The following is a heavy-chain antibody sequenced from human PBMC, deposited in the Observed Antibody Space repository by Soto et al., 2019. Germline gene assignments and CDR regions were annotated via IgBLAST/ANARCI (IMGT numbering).Heavy chain of an antibody. Sequence: QVQLVQSGAEVKEPGASVKVPCKASGYTFTSYDINWVRQATGQGLEWMGWMNPNSGNTGYAQNFQGRVTMTRDTAIRTAYLELSSLRSEHTAVYYCARKIPGTGGFDYWGQGILVTVSS. CDR1: GYTFTSYD. CDR3: ARKIPGTGGFDY. J-gene: IGHJ4*02. V-gene: IGHV1-8*01. D-gene: IGHD2-8*02. CDR2: MNPNSGNT.